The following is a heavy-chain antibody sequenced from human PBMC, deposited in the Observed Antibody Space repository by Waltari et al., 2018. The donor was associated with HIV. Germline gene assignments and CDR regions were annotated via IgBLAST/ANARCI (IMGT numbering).Heavy chain of an antibody. CDR1: GVISRIFD. Sequence: QVQLVGAGGGVVQPGGSLRLSCAASGVISRIFDIHWVRQAPGKGLEWVAVIGYDGTKKDFADSVKGRFTISRDKSKNTLYLQMNSLRAEDTAVYYCARDSHYYDSTPFDYWGQGTLVTVSS. D-gene: IGHD3-22*01. CDR3: ARDSHYYDSTPFDY. J-gene: IGHJ4*02. CDR2: IGYDGTKK. V-gene: IGHV3-33*01.